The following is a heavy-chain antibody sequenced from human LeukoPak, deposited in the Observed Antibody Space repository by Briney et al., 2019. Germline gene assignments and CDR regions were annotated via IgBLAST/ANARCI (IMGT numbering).Heavy chain of an antibody. V-gene: IGHV3-7*05. Sequence: GGSLRLSCAASGFTFSSYWMSWVSQAPGKGLEWVANIKQDGSEKYYVDSVKGRFTISRDNAKNSLYLQMNSLRAEDTAVYYCARGDSTWYFDYWGQGTLVTVSS. CDR3: ARGDSTWYFDY. CDR1: GFTFSSYW. CDR2: IKQDGSEK. D-gene: IGHD4-11*01. J-gene: IGHJ4*02.